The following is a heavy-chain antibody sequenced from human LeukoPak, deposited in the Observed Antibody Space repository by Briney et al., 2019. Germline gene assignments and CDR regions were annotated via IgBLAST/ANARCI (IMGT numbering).Heavy chain of an antibody. CDR1: GFAVSSNY. CDR3: ARESPVRYCSSTSCYTWAWFDP. V-gene: IGHV3-53*01. D-gene: IGHD2-2*02. J-gene: IGHJ5*02. Sequence: GRSLRLSCAASGFAVSSNYMSWVRQAPGKGLEWVSVIYSGGSTYYADSVTGRFTISRDSYKNTLYLQMNSLRAEDTAVYYCARESPVRYCSSTSCYTWAWFDPWGQGTLVTVSS. CDR2: IYSGGST.